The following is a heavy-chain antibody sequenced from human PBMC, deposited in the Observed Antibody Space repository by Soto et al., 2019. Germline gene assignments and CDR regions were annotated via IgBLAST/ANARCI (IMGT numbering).Heavy chain of an antibody. Sequence: SETLSLTCTVSGGSISSYYWSWIRQPPGKGLEWIGYIYYSGSTNYNPSLKSRVTISVDTSKNQFSLKLSSVTAADTAVYYCARETLIAVTTSRGYYFDYWGQGTLVTVS. CDR1: GGSISSYY. D-gene: IGHD4-17*01. V-gene: IGHV4-59*01. CDR2: IYYSGST. CDR3: ARETLIAVTTSRGYYFDY. J-gene: IGHJ4*02.